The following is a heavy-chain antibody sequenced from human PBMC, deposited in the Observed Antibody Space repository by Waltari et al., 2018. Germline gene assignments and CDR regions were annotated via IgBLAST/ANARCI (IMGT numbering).Heavy chain of an antibody. CDR1: GYSFTSYW. D-gene: IGHD6-13*01. J-gene: IGHJ4*02. V-gene: IGHV5-51*01. CDR2: IYPGYADT. Sequence: EVQLVQSGAEVKKPGESLKISCKGSGYSFTSYWNGWVRQMPGKGLEWMGVIYPGYADTRYSPSFQGQVTIAANKSISTAYLQWSSLKASDSAMYYCARAYSSSWYRFDYWGQGTLVTVSS. CDR3: ARAYSSSWYRFDY.